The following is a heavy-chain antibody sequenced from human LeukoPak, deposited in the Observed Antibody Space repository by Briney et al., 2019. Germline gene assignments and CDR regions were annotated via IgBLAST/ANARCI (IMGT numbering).Heavy chain of an antibody. D-gene: IGHD7-27*01. CDR3: AKGTGDTGYYFDY. J-gene: IGHJ4*02. V-gene: IGHV3-30*02. CDR1: GFTFSSYG. Sequence: GGSLRLSCAASGFTFSSYGMHWVRQAPGKGLEWVAFIRYDGSNKYYADSVKGRFTISRDNSKNTLYLQMSGLRAEDTAVYHCAKGTGDTGYYFDYWGQGTLVTVSS. CDR2: IRYDGSNK.